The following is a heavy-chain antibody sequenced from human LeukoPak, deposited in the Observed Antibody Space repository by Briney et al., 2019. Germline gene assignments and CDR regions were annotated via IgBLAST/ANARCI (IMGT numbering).Heavy chain of an antibody. V-gene: IGHV1-69*04. Sequence: GASVKVSCKASGGTFSSYAISWVRQPPAQGLEWIGRIIPILGIANYAQNLQGRVSINADKSTSTAYMEMSRLRSENTAVYYCAILTHSSSWYVDWYFDLWGRGTLVTVSS. CDR1: GGTFSSYA. CDR3: AILTHSSSWYVDWYFDL. CDR2: IIPILGIA. D-gene: IGHD6-13*01. J-gene: IGHJ2*01.